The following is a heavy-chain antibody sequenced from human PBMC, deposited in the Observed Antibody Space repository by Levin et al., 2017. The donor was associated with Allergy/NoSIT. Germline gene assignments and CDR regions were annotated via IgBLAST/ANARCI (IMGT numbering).Heavy chain of an antibody. Sequence: GGSLRLSCAASGSTFNTYIIHWVRQAPGKGLEWVALISPDASSKIYADSVRGRFTISRDKSKNSCYLQMNSLTLDDTAVFYCAREVGSSGRAGWFDSWGQGTLVTVSS. J-gene: IGHJ5*01. V-gene: IGHV3-30*04. CDR1: GSTFNTYI. D-gene: IGHD3-22*01. CDR2: ISPDASSK. CDR3: AREVGSSGRAGWFDS.